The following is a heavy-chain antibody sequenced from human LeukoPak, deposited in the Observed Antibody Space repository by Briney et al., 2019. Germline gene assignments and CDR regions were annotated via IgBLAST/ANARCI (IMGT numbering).Heavy chain of an antibody. D-gene: IGHD2-2*01. CDR2: IYYSGST. J-gene: IGHJ4*02. Sequence: SETLSLTCTVSGGSISSSSYYWGWIRQPPGKGLEWIGSIYYSGSTYYNPSLKSRVTISVDTSKNQFSLKLSSVTAADTAVYYCARLPIVVVPAAMFPDYWGQGTLVTVSS. CDR3: ARLPIVVVPAAMFPDY. V-gene: IGHV4-39*01. CDR1: GGSISSSSYY.